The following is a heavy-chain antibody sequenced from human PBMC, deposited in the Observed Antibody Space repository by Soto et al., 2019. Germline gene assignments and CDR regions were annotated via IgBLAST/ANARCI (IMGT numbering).Heavy chain of an antibody. Sequence: PSDTLSLTCTVSGGSISSSSYYWGWIRQPPGKGLEWIGSIYYSGSTYYNPSLKSRVTISVDTSKNQFSLKLSSVTAADTAVYYCTRRGVDIVATPALFDYWGQGTLVTVS. CDR3: TRRGVDIVATPALFDY. J-gene: IGHJ4*02. CDR2: IYYSGST. V-gene: IGHV4-39*01. D-gene: IGHD5-12*01. CDR1: GGSISSSSYY.